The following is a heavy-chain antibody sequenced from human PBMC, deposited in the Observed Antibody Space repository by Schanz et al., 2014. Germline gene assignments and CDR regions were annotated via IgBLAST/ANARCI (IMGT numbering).Heavy chain of an antibody. Sequence: EVQLVESGGGLVQPGGSLRLSCAASGFTFSIHYMSWVRQAPGKGLEWVSGISDSGGSKYYVDSVEGRFTISRDNSKNTLYLQMNNLRAEDTAVYYCPREMGSALLRYFDLWGRGTLVTVSS. V-gene: IGHV3-23*04. CDR1: GFTFSIHY. D-gene: IGHD1-26*01. J-gene: IGHJ2*01. CDR2: ISDSGGSK. CDR3: PREMGSALLRYFDL.